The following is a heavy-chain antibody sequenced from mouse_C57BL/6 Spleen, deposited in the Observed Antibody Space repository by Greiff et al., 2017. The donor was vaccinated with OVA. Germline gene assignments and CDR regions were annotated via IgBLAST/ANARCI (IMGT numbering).Heavy chain of an antibody. Sequence: VQLQQPGAELVMPGASVKLSCKASGYTFTSYWMHWVKQRPGQGLEWIGEIDPSDSYTNYNQKFKGKSTLTVDKSSSTAYMQLSSLTSEDSAVYYCARRGVVAKGYAMDYWGQGTSVTVSS. J-gene: IGHJ4*01. D-gene: IGHD1-1*01. CDR1: GYTFTSYW. V-gene: IGHV1-69*01. CDR2: IDPSDSYT. CDR3: ARRGVVAKGYAMDY.